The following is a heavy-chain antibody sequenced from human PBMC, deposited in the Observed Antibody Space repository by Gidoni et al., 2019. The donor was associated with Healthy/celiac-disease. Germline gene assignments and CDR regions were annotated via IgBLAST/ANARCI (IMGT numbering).Heavy chain of an antibody. CDR3: ARSYGDYVFDY. V-gene: IGHV4-39*01. Sequence: QLQLQESGPGLVKPSETLSLTCTVSGGSISSSSYYWGWIRQPPGKGLEWIGSIYYSGSTYYNPSLKSRVTISVDTSKNQFSLKLSSVTAADTAVYYCARSYGDYVFDYWGQGTLVTVSS. J-gene: IGHJ4*02. CDR1: GGSISSSSYY. CDR2: IYYSGST. D-gene: IGHD4-17*01.